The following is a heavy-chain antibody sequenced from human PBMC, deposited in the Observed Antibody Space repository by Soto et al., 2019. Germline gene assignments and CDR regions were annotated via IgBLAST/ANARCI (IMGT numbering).Heavy chain of an antibody. CDR2: IIPIFGTA. Sequence: SVKVSCKASGGTFSSYAISWVRQAPGQGLEWMGGIIPIFGTANYAQKFQGRVTITADESTSTAYMELSSLRSEDTAVYYCASPPEYHDSDALDAFYIXGQVTMVTFSS. V-gene: IGHV1-69*13. CDR1: GGTFSSYA. J-gene: IGHJ3*02. D-gene: IGHD3-22*01. CDR3: ASPPEYHDSDALDAFYI.